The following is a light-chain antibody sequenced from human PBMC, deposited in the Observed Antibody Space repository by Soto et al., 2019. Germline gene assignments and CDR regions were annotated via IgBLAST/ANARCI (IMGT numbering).Light chain of an antibody. Sequence: ERVMTQSPATLSVSPGERATLSCRASQRVSSNLAWYQQKPGQAPRLLIYGASTRATGIPARFSGSGSGTEFTLTISSLHSEDFAVYYCQQYNNWPPRQFTFGPGT. CDR1: QRVSSN. J-gene: IGKJ3*01. V-gene: IGKV3-15*01. CDR3: QQYNNWPPRQFT. CDR2: GAS.